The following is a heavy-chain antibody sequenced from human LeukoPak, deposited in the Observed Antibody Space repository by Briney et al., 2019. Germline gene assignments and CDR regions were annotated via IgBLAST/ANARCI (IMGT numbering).Heavy chain of an antibody. CDR1: GFIFSDYS. J-gene: IGHJ4*02. V-gene: IGHV3-21*01. Sequence: GGSLRLSCAASGFIFSDYSMNWVRQAPGQGLDWVSSISSRSGYIYYAESVKGRFTISRDNAKNSLYLQMNSLRAEDTAVYYCARERGSIGTDLHFWGQGTLVTVSS. CDR3: ARERGSIGTDLHF. D-gene: IGHD1-1*01. CDR2: ISSRSGYI.